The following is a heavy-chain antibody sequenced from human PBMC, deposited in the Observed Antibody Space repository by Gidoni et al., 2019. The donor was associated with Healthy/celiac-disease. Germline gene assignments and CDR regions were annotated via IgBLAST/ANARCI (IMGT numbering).Heavy chain of an antibody. V-gene: IGHV3-23*01. CDR3: AKPDMITFGGVIGHFDY. CDR2: ISGSGGST. CDR1: GFTFSSYA. D-gene: IGHD3-16*02. J-gene: IGHJ4*02. Sequence: EVQLLESGGGLVQPGGSLRLSCAASGFTFSSYAMSWVRQAPGKGLEWVSAISGSGGSTYYADSVKGRFTISRDNSKNTLYLQMNSLRAEDTAVYYCAKPDMITFGGVIGHFDYWGQGTLVTVSS.